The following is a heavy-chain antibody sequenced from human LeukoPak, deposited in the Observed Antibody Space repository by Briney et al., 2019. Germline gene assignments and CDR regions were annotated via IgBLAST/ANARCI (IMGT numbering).Heavy chain of an antibody. CDR1: GFTVSSNY. J-gene: IGHJ4*02. CDR2: IYSGGST. Sequence: GGSLRLSCAASGFTVSSNYMSWVRQAPGKGLEWVSVIYSGGSTYYADSVKGRFTISRDNSKNTLYLQMNSLRAEDTAVYYCARDPGGKRRYYGFWSGPYFDYWGQGTLVTVSS. CDR3: ARDPGGKRRYYGFWSGPYFDY. D-gene: IGHD3-3*01. V-gene: IGHV3-66*01.